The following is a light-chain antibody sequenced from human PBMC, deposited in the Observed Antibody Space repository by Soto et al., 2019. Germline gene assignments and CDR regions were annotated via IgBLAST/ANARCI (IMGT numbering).Light chain of an antibody. V-gene: IGLV2-14*03. J-gene: IGLJ1*01. Sequence: QSVLTQPASVSGSPGQSITFSCTGTSSEDGSYDYVSWHQQHPGKAPKLINYDVNNQPSGVPSRFSGSKSGNTASLIISGLQTEDEADYYCCAYSTSGTHVFGTGTKVTVL. CDR1: SSEDGSYDY. CDR2: DVN. CDR3: CAYSTSGTHV.